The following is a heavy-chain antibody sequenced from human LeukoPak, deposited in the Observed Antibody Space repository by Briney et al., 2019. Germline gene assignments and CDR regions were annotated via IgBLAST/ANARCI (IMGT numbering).Heavy chain of an antibody. D-gene: IGHD3-16*01. CDR2: ISSSGGST. CDR3: SKEGLTGRYAYWRDV. CDR1: GLSCNCHH. V-gene: IGHV3-23*01. Sequence: PGGSLRLSCAALGLSCNCHHISGVRQAPGKGLEWVSAISSSGGSTYYADSVKGRSTISRDNSKNTLYLQMNSLRAEDTAANYWSKEGLTGRYAYWRDVWGKGTTVTVSS. J-gene: IGHJ6*04.